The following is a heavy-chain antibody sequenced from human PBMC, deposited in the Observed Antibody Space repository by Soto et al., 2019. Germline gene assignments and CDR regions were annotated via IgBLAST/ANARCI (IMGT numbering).Heavy chain of an antibody. Sequence: SETLSLTCTVSGGSVSSGDYFWSWLRQSPGKRLEWIAYIYYSGSTNYNPSLKSRATISVDTSKSQVSLTLTSMTAADAALYYCARSPNYYYYGFDVWGQGTAVTAP. J-gene: IGHJ6*02. D-gene: IGHD3-10*01. CDR2: IYYSGST. CDR1: GGSVSSGDYF. V-gene: IGHV4-61*08. CDR3: ARSPNYYYYGFDV.